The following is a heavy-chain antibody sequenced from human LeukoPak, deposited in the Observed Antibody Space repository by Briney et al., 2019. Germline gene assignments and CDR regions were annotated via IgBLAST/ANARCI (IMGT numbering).Heavy chain of an antibody. J-gene: IGHJ5*02. Sequence: GGSLRLSCAASGFTFSSYAMSWVRQAPGKGLEWVSAISGSGGSTYYADSVKGWFTISRDNSKNTLYLQMNSLRAEDTAVYYCAKYSVVVPTSTFDPWGQGTLVTVSS. CDR2: ISGSGGST. CDR3: AKYSVVVPTSTFDP. D-gene: IGHD2-2*01. CDR1: GFTFSSYA. V-gene: IGHV3-23*01.